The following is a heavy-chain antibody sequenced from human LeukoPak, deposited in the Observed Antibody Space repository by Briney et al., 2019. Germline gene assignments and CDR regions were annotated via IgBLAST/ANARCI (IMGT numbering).Heavy chain of an antibody. J-gene: IGHJ4*02. CDR1: RYTFTGYY. CDR2: MNPNRGNT. V-gene: IGHV1-8*03. Sequence: GSEKVSCKASRYTFTGYYMHWVRQAPGQGLEWMGWMNPNRGNTGYAQKFQGRVTITRNTSISTAYMELSSLRSEDTAVYYCARNRRYYYDSSGYYPPFDYWGQGTLVTVSS. D-gene: IGHD3-22*01. CDR3: ARNRRYYYDSSGYYPPFDY.